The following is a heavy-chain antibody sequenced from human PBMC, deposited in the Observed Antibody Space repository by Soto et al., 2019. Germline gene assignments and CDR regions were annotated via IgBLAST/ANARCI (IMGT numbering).Heavy chain of an antibody. CDR2: IYWDDDK. Sequence: QITLKESGPTLVKPTQTLTLTCTFSAFSLSTGGVGVGWIRQPPGKALEWLALIYWDDDKRYSPSLRSRLTITKDTSKNQVLLTMTNMDPVDTATYYCIQSRCGGDCLQSYASYYYYGMDVWGQGTTVTVSS. D-gene: IGHD2-21*02. V-gene: IGHV2-5*02. CDR3: IQSRCGGDCLQSYASYYYYGMDV. J-gene: IGHJ6*02. CDR1: AFSLSTGGVG.